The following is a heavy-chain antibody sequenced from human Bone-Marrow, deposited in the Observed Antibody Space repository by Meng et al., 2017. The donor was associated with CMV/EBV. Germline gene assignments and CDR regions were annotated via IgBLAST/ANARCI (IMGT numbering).Heavy chain of an antibody. CDR1: GYTFTSYD. J-gene: IGHJ4*02. CDR2: MNPNSGNT. V-gene: IGHV1-8*03. Sequence: ASVKVSCKASGYTFTSYDINWVRQATGQGLEWMGWMNPNSGNTGYAQKFQGRVTITRNTSISTAYMELSSLRSEDTAVYYCARAKGARITIFGVVIYYYFDYWGQGTLATVSS. D-gene: IGHD3-3*01. CDR3: ARAKGARITIFGVVIYYYFDY.